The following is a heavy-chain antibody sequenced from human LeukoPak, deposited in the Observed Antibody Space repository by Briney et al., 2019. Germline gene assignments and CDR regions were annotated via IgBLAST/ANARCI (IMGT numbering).Heavy chain of an antibody. CDR2: VWYDGSNK. J-gene: IGHJ6*02. CDR3: ARSIAAAGHIPLIYYYYGMDV. V-gene: IGHV3-33*01. CDR1: GFTFSSYG. D-gene: IGHD6-13*01. Sequence: GRSLRLSCAASGFTFSSYGMHWVRQAPGKGLEWVAVVWYDGSNKYYADSVKGRFTISRDNSKNTLYLQMNSLRAEDTAVYYCARSIAAAGHIPLIYYYYGMDVWGQGTTVTVSS.